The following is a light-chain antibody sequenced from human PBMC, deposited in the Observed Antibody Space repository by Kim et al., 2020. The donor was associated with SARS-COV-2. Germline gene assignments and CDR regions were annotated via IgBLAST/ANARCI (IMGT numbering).Light chain of an antibody. CDR2: GAS. CDR3: QQYDSSVWT. J-gene: IGKJ1*01. V-gene: IGKV3-20*01. CDR1: QSVNGRF. Sequence: ELVLTQSPGTLSLSPGEGATLSCRASQSVNGRFLAWYQQKPGQAPRLHIYGASTRATGIPDRFSGSGSGTDFTLTISRLEPEDFAMYYCQQYDSSVWTFGQGTKVDIK.